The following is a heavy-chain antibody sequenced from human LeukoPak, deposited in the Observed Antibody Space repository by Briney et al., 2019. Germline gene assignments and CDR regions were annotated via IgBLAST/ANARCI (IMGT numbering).Heavy chain of an antibody. CDR1: GGSFSGYY. J-gene: IGHJ4*02. V-gene: IGHV4-34*01. CDR2: TNHSGST. CDR3: ARGRSSWYGSTDY. Sequence: SETLSLTCAVYGGSFSGYYWSWIRQPPGKGLEWIGETNHSGSTNYNPSLKSRVTISVDTSKNQFSLKLSSVTAADTAVYYCARGRSSWYGSTDYWGQGTLVTVSS. D-gene: IGHD6-13*01.